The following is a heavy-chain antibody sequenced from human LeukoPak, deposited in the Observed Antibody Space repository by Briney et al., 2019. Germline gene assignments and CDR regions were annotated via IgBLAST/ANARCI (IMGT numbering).Heavy chain of an antibody. V-gene: IGHV3-30*03. CDR1: GFTFSNYG. D-gene: IGHD2-21*02. CDR3: ARDATGGGDCFFDY. J-gene: IGHJ4*02. Sequence: GRSLRLSCAASGFTFSNYGMHWVRQAPGKGLEWVALISYDGSNKYYADSVKGRFTISRDNSKNTLFLQMNSLRVEDTAVYYCARDATGGGDCFFDYWGQGTLVTVSS. CDR2: ISYDGSNK.